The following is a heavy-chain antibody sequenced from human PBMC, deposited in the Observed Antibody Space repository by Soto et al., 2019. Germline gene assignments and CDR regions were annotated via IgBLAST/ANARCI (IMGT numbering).Heavy chain of an antibody. V-gene: IGHV3-15*01. CDR2: IKSKTDGGTT. CDR1: GFTFSNAW. J-gene: IGHJ6*02. D-gene: IGHD6-13*01. CDR3: TTDRAGYYYYDGMDV. Sequence: GGSLRLSCAASGFTFSNAWMSWVRQAPGKGLEWVGRIKSKTDGGTTDYAAPVKGRFTISRDDSKNTLYLQMNSLKTEDTAVYYCTTDRAGYYYYDGMDVWGQGTTVTVSS.